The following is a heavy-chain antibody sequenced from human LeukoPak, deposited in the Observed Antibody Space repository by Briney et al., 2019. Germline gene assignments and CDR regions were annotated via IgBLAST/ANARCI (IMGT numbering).Heavy chain of an antibody. V-gene: IGHV4-59*08. J-gene: IGHJ4*02. CDR1: GGSISSYY. Sequence: PSETLSLTCTVSGGSISSYYWSWIRQPPGKGLEWIGYIYYSGSTNYNPSLKSRVTISVDTSKNQFSLRLSSVTAADTAVYYCARRGMYSSGYYATDYWGQGTLVTVSS. D-gene: IGHD3-22*01. CDR2: IYYSGST. CDR3: ARRGMYSSGYYATDY.